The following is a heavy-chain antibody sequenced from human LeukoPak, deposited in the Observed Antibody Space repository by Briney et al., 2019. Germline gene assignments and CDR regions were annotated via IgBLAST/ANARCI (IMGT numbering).Heavy chain of an antibody. J-gene: IGHJ4*02. Sequence: PGGSLRLSCAASGFTFSSYSMNWVRQAPGKGLEWVSYISSSSSTIYYADSVKGRFTISRDNAKNSLYLQMNSLRDEDTAVYYCARGPMHFGRYPMIHFDYWGQGTLVTVSS. V-gene: IGHV3-48*02. CDR3: ARGPMHFGRYPMIHFDY. CDR2: ISSSSSTI. D-gene: IGHD3-3*02. CDR1: GFTFSSYS.